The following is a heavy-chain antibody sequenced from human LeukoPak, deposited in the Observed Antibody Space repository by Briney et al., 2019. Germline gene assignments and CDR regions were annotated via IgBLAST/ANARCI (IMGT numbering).Heavy chain of an antibody. D-gene: IGHD2-15*01. J-gene: IGHJ6*03. V-gene: IGHV1-69*06. CDR1: GGTFSSYA. Sequence: ASVKVSCKASGGTFSSYAISWVRQAPGQGLEWMGGIIPIFGTAKYAQKFQGRVTITADKSTSTAYMELSRLRSEDTAVYYCARVVAVTAYYYYYYMDVWGKGTTVTVSS. CDR2: IIPIFGTA. CDR3: ARVVAVTAYYYYYYMDV.